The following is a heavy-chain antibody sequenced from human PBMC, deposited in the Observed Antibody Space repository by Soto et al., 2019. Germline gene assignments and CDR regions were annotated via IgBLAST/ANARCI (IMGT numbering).Heavy chain of an antibody. V-gene: IGHV4-34*01. CDR1: GGSFSGYY. D-gene: IGHD6-13*01. CDR2: INHSGST. CDR3: ARDLDSSSWYSSMDV. J-gene: IGHJ6*02. Sequence: QVQLQQWGAGLLKPSETLSLTCAVYGGSFSGYYWSWIRQPPGKGLEWIGEINHSGSTNYNPSLKSRVTISVDTSKNQFSLKLSSVTAADTAVYYCARDLDSSSWYSSMDVWGQGTTVTVSS.